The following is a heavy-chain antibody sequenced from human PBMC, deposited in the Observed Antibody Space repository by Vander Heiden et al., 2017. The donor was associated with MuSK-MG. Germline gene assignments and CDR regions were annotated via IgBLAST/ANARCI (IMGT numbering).Heavy chain of an antibody. CDR3: AKDEGNRMATIQLDY. Sequence: EVQLLESGGGLVQPGGSLRPSCAASRLTFSSYAMSWVRQAPGKGLEWVSAISGSGGSTYYADSVKGRFTISRDNSKNTLYLQMNSLRAEDTAVYYCAKDEGNRMATIQLDYWGQGTLVTVSS. V-gene: IGHV3-23*01. D-gene: IGHD5-12*01. CDR2: ISGSGGST. CDR1: RLTFSSYA. J-gene: IGHJ4*02.